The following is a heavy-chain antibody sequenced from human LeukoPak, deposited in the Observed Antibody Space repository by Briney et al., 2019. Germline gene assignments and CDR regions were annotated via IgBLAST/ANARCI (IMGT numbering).Heavy chain of an antibody. CDR2: IYYSGST. CDR3: AREGGFFRPLDY. J-gene: IGHJ4*02. D-gene: IGHD3-3*01. CDR1: GGSISSYY. Sequence: KSSETLSLTCTVSGGSISSYYWSWIRQPPGKGLEWIGYIYYSGSTNYNPSLKSRVTISVDTSKNQFSLKLSSVTAVDTAVYYCAREGGFFRPLDYSGQGTLVTVSS. V-gene: IGHV4-59*01.